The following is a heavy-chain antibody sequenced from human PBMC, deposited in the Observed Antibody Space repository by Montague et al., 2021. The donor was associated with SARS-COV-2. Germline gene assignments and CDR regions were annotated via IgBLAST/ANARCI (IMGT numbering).Heavy chain of an antibody. V-gene: IGHV3-48*03. CDR2: ISSSGSTI. D-gene: IGHD3-3*01. CDR3: ARDPGFWSGYYDY. CDR1: GFTFSSYE. J-gene: IGHJ4*02. Sequence: SLRLSCAASGFTFSSYEVNWVRQAPGKGLEWVSYISSSGSTIYYADSVKGRFTISRDNAKNSLYLQMNSLRAEDTAVYYCARDPGFWSGYYDYWGQGTLVTVSS.